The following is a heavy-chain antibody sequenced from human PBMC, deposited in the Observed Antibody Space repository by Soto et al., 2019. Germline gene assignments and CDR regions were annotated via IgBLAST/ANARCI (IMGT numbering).Heavy chain of an antibody. CDR2: IYWDDDK. J-gene: IGHJ4*02. CDR3: AHHPYYGLGSYSFDY. Sequence: SGPTLVNPTQTLTLTCTFSGFSLSTSGVGVGWIRQPPGKALEWLALIYWDDDKRYSSSLKSRPTITKDTSKNQVVLTMTNMDPVDTATYYCAHHPYYGLGSYSFDYWSQGTLVTVSS. D-gene: IGHD3-10*01. CDR1: GFSLSTSGVG. V-gene: IGHV2-5*02.